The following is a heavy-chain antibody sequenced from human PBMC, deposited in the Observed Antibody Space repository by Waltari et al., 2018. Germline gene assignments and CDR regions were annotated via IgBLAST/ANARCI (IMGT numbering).Heavy chain of an antibody. CDR3: ASRLYGYYTQIGGRVFDY. J-gene: IGHJ4*02. CDR2: IRGSGEST. D-gene: IGHD4-17*01. CDR1: GFTFRTDA. V-gene: IGHV3-23*01. Sequence: VQLLESGGGLVQSGGSLRLSCAASGFTFRTDAMSWVRQAPGKGVESVSGIRGSGESTDDTVTVKGQFTISRDYTKITLYLQRDKVIVEDTAGYYCASRLYGYYTQIGGRVFDYWGQGTLVSVSA.